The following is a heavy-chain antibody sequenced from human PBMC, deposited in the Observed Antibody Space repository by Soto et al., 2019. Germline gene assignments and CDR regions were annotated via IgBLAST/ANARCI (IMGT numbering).Heavy chain of an antibody. CDR2: ISYDGSNK. J-gene: IGHJ6*02. V-gene: IGHV3-30*18. CDR1: GFTFSSYG. D-gene: IGHD5-18*01. CDR3: AKDLYSYAPMDYYYYGMDV. Sequence: QVQLVESGGGVVQPGRSLRLSCAASGFTFSSYGMHWVRQAPGKGLEWVAVISYDGSNKYYADSVKGRFTISRDNSKNTLYLQMNSLRAEDTAVYYCAKDLYSYAPMDYYYYGMDVWGQVTTVTVSS.